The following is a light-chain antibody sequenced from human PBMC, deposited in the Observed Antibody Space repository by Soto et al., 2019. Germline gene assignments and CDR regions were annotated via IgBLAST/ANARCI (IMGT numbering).Light chain of an antibody. CDR3: QQYGSSPIT. Sequence: EIVLTQSPGTLSLSPGERATLSCRASQSVNTNYLAWYQQKSGQAPRLLIYGASSRATGIPDRFSGSGSGTDFTLTISRLEPEEFAAYFCQQYGSSPITFGQGTRLESK. V-gene: IGKV3-20*01. J-gene: IGKJ5*01. CDR1: QSVNTNY. CDR2: GAS.